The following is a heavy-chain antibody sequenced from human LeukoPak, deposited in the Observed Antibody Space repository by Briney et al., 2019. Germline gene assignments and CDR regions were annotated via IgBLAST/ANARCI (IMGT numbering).Heavy chain of an antibody. CDR1: GYTFTGYY. D-gene: IGHD5-18*01. V-gene: IGHV1-2*02. Sequence: ASVKVSCKASGYTFTGYYMHWVRQAPGQGLERMGWINPNSGGTNYAQKSQGRVTMTRDTSISTAYMELSSLRSDDTAVYYCARGESTYGYLWGQGTLVTVSS. CDR3: ARGESTYGYL. CDR2: INPNSGGT. J-gene: IGHJ4*02.